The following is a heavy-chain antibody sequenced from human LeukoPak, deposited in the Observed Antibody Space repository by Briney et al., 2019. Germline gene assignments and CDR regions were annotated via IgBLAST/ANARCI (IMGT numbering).Heavy chain of an antibody. CDR1: GFTFSSYG. D-gene: IGHD6-19*01. V-gene: IGHV3-30*02. CDR2: IRYDGSNK. J-gene: IGHJ4*02. CDR3: AREFGSGWYYFDY. Sequence: HPGGSLRLSCAASGFTFSSYGMHWVRQAPGKGLEWVAFIRYDGSNKYYADSVKGRFTISRDNAKNSLYLQMNSLRAEDTAVYYCAREFGSGWYYFDYWGQGTLVTVSS.